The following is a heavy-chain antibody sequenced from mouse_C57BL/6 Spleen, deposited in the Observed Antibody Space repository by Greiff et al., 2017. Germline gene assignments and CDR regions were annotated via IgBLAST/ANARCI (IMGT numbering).Heavy chain of an antibody. J-gene: IGHJ1*03. CDR3: TSITTVVGDWYFDV. CDR1: GFNIKDDY. D-gene: IGHD1-1*01. CDR2: IDPENGDT. Sequence: EVQLQESGAELVRPGASVKLSCTASGFNIKDDYMHWVKQRPEQGLEWIGWIDPENGDTEYASKFQGKATITADTSSNTAYLQLSSLTSEDTAVYYCTSITTVVGDWYFDVWGTGTTVTVSS. V-gene: IGHV14-4*01.